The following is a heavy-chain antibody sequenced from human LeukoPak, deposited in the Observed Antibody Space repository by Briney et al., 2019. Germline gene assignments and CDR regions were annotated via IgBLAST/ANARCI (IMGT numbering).Heavy chain of an antibody. V-gene: IGHV1-2*02. Sequence: ASVKVSCKASGYTFTGYYMHRVRQAPGQGLEWMGWINPNSGGTNYAQKFQGRVTMTRDTSISTAYMELSRLRSDDTTVYYCARDAGYSYGRPLDYWGQGTLVTVSS. J-gene: IGHJ4*02. CDR3: ARDAGYSYGRPLDY. D-gene: IGHD5-18*01. CDR2: INPNSGGT. CDR1: GYTFTGYY.